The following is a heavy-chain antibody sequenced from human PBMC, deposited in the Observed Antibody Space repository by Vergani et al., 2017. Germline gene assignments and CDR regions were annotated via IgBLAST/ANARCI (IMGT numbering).Heavy chain of an antibody. D-gene: IGHD6-13*01. J-gene: IGHJ4*02. CDR3: ASGKIAAAGFDY. Sequence: QVQLQESGPGLVKPWGILSPTRAVLGGPIRSSNRWSWSRQPPGKGLEGIGEIYHSGSTNYNPSLKSRVTISVDKSKNHFSLKLSSVTAADTAVYYCASGKIAAAGFDYWGQGTLVTVSS. V-gene: IGHV4-4*02. CDR2: IYHSGST. CDR1: GGPIRSSNR.